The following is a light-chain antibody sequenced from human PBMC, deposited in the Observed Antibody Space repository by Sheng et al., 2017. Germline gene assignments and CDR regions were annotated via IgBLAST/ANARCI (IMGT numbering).Light chain of an antibody. J-gene: IGKJ1*01. Sequence: DIQMTQSPSSLSASVGDRVTITCRASQSISSYLNWYQQKPGKAPRLLIYATSGLQSGVPSRFSGSGSGTSFTLTVSSLQPEDFATYYCQQTYISSWTFGQGTTVEIK. CDR1: QSISSY. V-gene: IGKV1-39*01. CDR3: QQTYISSWT. CDR2: ATS.